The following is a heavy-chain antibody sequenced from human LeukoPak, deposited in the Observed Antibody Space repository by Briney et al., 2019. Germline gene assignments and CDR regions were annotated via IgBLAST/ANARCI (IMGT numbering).Heavy chain of an antibody. CDR3: ARAIASSGSRLFDY. Sequence: PSETRSLTCTVSGGSISSGDYYWSWIRQPPGKGLEWIGYIYYSGSTYYNPSLKSRVTISLDTSKNQFSLRLTSVTAADTAVYYCARAIASSGSRLFDYWGQGTLVTVSS. J-gene: IGHJ4*02. D-gene: IGHD3-10*01. CDR2: IYYSGST. V-gene: IGHV4-30-4*01. CDR1: GGSISSGDYY.